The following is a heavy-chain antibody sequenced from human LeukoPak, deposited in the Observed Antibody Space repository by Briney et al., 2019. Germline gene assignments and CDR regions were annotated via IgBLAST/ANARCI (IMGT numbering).Heavy chain of an antibody. D-gene: IGHD2-2*01. CDR2: ISCSGHST. CDR3: ARVSGGQTVVVPAAPFDC. Sequence: GRSLRLSCEASGFSFSSYAFCWVRQDPRKGLDLISAISCSGHSTYYADSVKGRFTLSRDNSKNTLYLQMNSLRAEDTALYYCARVSGGQTVVVPAAPFDCWGQGTLVTVSS. V-gene: IGHV3-23*01. J-gene: IGHJ4*02. CDR1: GFSFSSYA.